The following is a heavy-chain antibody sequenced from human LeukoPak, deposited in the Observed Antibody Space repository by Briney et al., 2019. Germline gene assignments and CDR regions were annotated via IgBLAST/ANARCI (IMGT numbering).Heavy chain of an antibody. CDR1: GFTFSSYA. V-gene: IGHV3-23*01. CDR3: AKFSYYYDSSGYPRGFFDY. Sequence: GGSLRLSCAASGFTFSSYAMSWVRQAPGKGLEWVSAISGSGGSTYYADSVKGRFTISRDNSKNTLYLQMNSLRAEDTAVYYCAKFSYYYDSSGYPRGFFDYWGQGTLVTVSS. D-gene: IGHD3-22*01. CDR2: ISGSGGST. J-gene: IGHJ4*02.